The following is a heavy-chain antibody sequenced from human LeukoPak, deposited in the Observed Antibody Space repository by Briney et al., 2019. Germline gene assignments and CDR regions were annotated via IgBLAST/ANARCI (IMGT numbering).Heavy chain of an antibody. J-gene: IGHJ3*02. CDR1: GGTFSSYA. D-gene: IGHD3-3*01. CDR2: IIPIFGTA. Sequence: SVKVSCKASGGTFSSYAISWVRQAPGQGLEWMEGIIPIFGTANYAQKFQGRVTITADESTSTAYMELSSLRSEDTAVYYCARAQILTALLGVPDLKLGAFDIWGQGTMVTVSS. CDR3: ARAQILTALLGVPDLKLGAFDI. V-gene: IGHV1-69*01.